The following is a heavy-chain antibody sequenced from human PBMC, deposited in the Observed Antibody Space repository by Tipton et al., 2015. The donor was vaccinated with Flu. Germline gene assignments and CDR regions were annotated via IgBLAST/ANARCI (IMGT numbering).Heavy chain of an antibody. V-gene: IGHV3-53*04. D-gene: IGHD6-6*01. J-gene: IGHJ3*02. CDR3: ARAPSEYSSSSRGSGAFDI. Sequence: SLRLSCAASGFTVSSNYMSWARQAPGKGLEWVSVIYSGGSTYYADSVKGRFTISRRNSKNTLYLQMNSLRAEDTAVYYCARAPSEYSSSSRGSGAFDIWGQGTMVPVSS. CDR1: GFTVSSNY. CDR2: IYSGGST.